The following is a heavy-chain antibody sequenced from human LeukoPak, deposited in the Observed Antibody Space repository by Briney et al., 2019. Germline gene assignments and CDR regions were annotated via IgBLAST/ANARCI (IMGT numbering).Heavy chain of an antibody. J-gene: IGHJ4*02. CDR3: ARDRGFELPNYFDY. V-gene: IGHV3-48*02. CDR1: GFTFSSYA. CDR2: ISSSSSTI. Sequence: GGSLRLSCAASGFTFSSYAMNWVRQAPGKGLEWVSYISSSSSTIYYADSEKGRFTISRDNAKNSLYLQMNSLRDEDTAVYYCARDRGFELPNYFDYWGQGTLVTVSS. D-gene: IGHD1-26*01.